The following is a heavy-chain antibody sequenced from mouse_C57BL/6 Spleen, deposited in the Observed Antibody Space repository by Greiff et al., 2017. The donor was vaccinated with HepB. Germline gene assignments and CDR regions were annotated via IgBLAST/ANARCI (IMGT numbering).Heavy chain of an antibody. CDR3: ARRKLDYAMDY. Sequence: QVQLQQPGAELVKPGASVNLSCKASGYTFTSYWMHWVKQRPGQGLEWIGEIDPSDSYTNYNQKFKGKSTLTVDKSSSTAYMQRSSLTSEDSAVYYCARRKLDYAMDYWGQGTSVTVAS. CDR1: GYTFTSYW. V-gene: IGHV1-69*01. J-gene: IGHJ4*01. CDR2: IDPSDSYT.